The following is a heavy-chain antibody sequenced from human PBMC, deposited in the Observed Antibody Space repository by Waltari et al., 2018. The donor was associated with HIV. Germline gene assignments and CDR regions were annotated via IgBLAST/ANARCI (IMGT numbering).Heavy chain of an antibody. V-gene: IGHV7-4-1*02. Sequence: QVQLLQSGSELKKPGASVKVPCRASGYTFTTYAMIWVRQAPGQGLEWMGWINTNTWVPTYAPGFAGRFVFSLDTSASTAYLQINSLKTEDTAVYYCAREIGWYLEFWGRGTLVTVSS. CDR2: INTNTWVP. J-gene: IGHJ2*01. CDR1: GYTFTTYA. CDR3: AREIGWYLEF.